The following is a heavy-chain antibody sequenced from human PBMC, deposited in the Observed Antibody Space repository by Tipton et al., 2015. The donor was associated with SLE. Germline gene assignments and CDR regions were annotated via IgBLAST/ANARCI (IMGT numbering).Heavy chain of an antibody. J-gene: IGHJ4*02. CDR1: GLTVSSSY. D-gene: IGHD3-22*01. CDR2: IYSGGKT. CDR3: ARGPMTLMVVVTLDY. Sequence: SGLTVSSSYINWFRQVPGKGLEWVSVIYSGGKTYYPDSVKGRFTISRDNAKNSLFLQMNSLRAEDTATYCCARGPMTLMVVVTLDYWGQGTLVTVSS. V-gene: IGHV3-66*01.